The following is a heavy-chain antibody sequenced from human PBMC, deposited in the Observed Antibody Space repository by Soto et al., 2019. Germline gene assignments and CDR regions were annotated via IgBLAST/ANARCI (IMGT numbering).Heavy chain of an antibody. V-gene: IGHV1-3*01. J-gene: IGHJ4*02. CDR2: INAGNGNT. CDR3: ARACHDYGDYDY. Sequence: QVQLVQSGAEVKKPGASVKVSCKASGYTFTSYAMHWVRQAPGQRLEWMGWINAGNGNTKYSQKFQGRVTITRDTSASTAYMELSSLRSEDTAVYYCARACHDYGDYDYWGQGTLVTVSS. CDR1: GYTFTSYA. D-gene: IGHD4-17*01.